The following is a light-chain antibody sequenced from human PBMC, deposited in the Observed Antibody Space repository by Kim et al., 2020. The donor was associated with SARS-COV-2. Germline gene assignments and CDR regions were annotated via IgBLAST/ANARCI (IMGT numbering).Light chain of an antibody. Sequence: VVRQSPATLSVPPGQTATLSCRASQSVATYLAWYQQRPGQAPRLLIYDASTRATGIPARFRGSGSGTDFTLTIGTLEPEDSAVYYSQQRRKFGQRTRLGI. CDR3: QQRRK. CDR1: QSVATY. CDR2: DAS. V-gene: IGKV3-11*01. J-gene: IGKJ5*01.